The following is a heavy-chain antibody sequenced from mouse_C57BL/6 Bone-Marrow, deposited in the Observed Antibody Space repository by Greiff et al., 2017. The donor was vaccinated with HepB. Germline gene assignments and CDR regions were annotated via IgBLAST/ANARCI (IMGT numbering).Heavy chain of an antibody. D-gene: IGHD1-1*01. J-gene: IGHJ2*01. CDR1: GYTFTSYW. CDR2: IDPSDSYT. Sequence: VQLQQPGAELVRPGTSVKLSCKASGYTFTSYWMHWVKQRPGQGLEWIGVIDPSDSYTNYNQKFKGKATLTVDTSSSTAYMQLSSLTSEDSAVYYCASHYYYGPKWGQGTTLTVSS. CDR3: ASHYYYGPK. V-gene: IGHV1-59*01.